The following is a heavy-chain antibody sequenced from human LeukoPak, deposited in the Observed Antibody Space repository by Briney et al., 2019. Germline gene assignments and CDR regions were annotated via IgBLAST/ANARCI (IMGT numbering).Heavy chain of an antibody. Sequence: GRSLGLSCAASGFTFSSYAMHWVRQAPGKGLEWVAVISYDGSNKYYADSVKGRFTISRDNSKNTLYLQMNSLRAEDTAVYYCARDFPPYYDFWSGYYDYWGQGTLVTVSS. J-gene: IGHJ4*02. CDR3: ARDFPPYYDFWSGYYDY. CDR1: GFTFSSYA. V-gene: IGHV3-30*04. CDR2: ISYDGSNK. D-gene: IGHD3-3*01.